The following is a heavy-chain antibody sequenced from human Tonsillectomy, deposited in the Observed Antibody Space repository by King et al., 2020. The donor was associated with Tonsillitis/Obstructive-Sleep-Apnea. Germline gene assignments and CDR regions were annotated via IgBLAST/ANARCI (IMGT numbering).Heavy chain of an antibody. Sequence: QLVQSGAEVKKPGASVKVSCKASGYTFTSYAMHWVRQAPGQRLEWMGWINAGNGNTKYSQKFQGRVTITRDTSASTAYMVLSSLRSEVTAVYYCARGTFQEYSSSWYDGSNWFDPWGQGTLVTVSS. D-gene: IGHD6-13*01. J-gene: IGHJ5*02. CDR2: INAGNGNT. CDR1: GYTFTSYA. CDR3: ARGTFQEYSSSWYDGSNWFDP. V-gene: IGHV1-3*01.